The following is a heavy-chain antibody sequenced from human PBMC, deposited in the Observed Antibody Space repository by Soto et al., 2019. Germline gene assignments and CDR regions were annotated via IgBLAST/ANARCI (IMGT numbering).Heavy chain of an antibody. CDR3: AREYYYGAGGAY. V-gene: IGHV1-18*01. CDR2: ISAYNGTT. D-gene: IGHD3-10*01. Sequence: QVQLVQSGAEVKKHGASVKVSCKACGYTFTSYGSTGVRQAPGKGLEWVGRISAYNGTTNYAQKPLGRHTMTTDPSTSTAYMELRRLRSDDTAVYYCAREYYYGAGGAYWGQGPLVTVSS. J-gene: IGHJ4*02. CDR1: GYTFTSYG.